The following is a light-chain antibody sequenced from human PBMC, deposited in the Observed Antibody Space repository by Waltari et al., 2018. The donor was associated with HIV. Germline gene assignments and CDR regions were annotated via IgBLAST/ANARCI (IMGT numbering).Light chain of an antibody. Sequence: DIQLTQAPSTLSASVGDRVSITCRASQSVSSSLAWYQLKPGRGPKLLIYKASTLKSGVPSRFSGRGSGTDFTLTITGLQSDDFATYYCQHYNPYSTFGQGTKVEIK. CDR1: QSVSSS. V-gene: IGKV1-5*03. CDR2: KAS. CDR3: QHYNPYST. J-gene: IGKJ1*01.